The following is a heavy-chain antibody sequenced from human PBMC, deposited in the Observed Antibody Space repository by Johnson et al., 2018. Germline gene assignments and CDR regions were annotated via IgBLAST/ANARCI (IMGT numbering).Heavy chain of an antibody. V-gene: IGHV3-23*01. D-gene: IGHD2/OR15-2a*01. CDR2: ISGSGGSP. Sequence: VQLQESGGGLVQPGGSLRLSCAASGFTFSSYAMTWVRQAPGKGLEWVSLISGSGGSPYYTDSVKGRFTISRDNSKNPLYLQMNSLRAEDTAVYYCAKDSTERDFYYYGVDVWGQGTTVTVSS. J-gene: IGHJ6*02. CDR3: AKDSTERDFYYYGVDV. CDR1: GFTFSSYA.